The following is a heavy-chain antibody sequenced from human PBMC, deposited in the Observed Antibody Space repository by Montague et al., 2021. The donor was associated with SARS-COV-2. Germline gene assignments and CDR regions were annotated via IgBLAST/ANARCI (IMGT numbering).Heavy chain of an antibody. D-gene: IGHD3-10*01. V-gene: IGHV3-30-3*01. CDR3: ARVPPGLLWFGEIDY. Sequence: SLRLSCATSGFTSSTHWVRQAPGKGLEWVAVISYDGSNKYYADSVKGRFTISRDNSKNTLYLQMNSLRAEDTAVYYCARVPPGLLWFGEIDYWGQGTLVTVSS. CDR1: GFTSST. J-gene: IGHJ4*02. CDR2: ISYDGSNK.